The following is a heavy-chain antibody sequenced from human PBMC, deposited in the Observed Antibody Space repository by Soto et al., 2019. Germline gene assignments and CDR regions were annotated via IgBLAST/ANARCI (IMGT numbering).Heavy chain of an antibody. J-gene: IGHJ4*02. CDR3: ARSIVVVVAATPGHFDY. D-gene: IGHD2-15*01. CDR2: IIPIFGTA. V-gene: IGHV1-69*01. Sequence: QVQLVQSGAEVKKPGSSVKVSCKASGGTFSSYAISWVRQAPGQGLEWMGGIIPIFGTANYAQKFQGRVKITEDESTSTAYMELSSLRSEDTAVYYCARSIVVVVAATPGHFDYWGQGTLVTVSS. CDR1: GGTFSSYA.